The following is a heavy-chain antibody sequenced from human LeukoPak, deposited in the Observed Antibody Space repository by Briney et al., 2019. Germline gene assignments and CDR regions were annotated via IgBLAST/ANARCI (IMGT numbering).Heavy chain of an antibody. V-gene: IGHV3-23*01. J-gene: IGHJ4*02. D-gene: IGHD2-21*01. Sequence: GGSLRLSCVASGFSFSSDGMSWVRQAPGRGLEWVSGILGGAGSTYYADSVKGRFTISRDNSKNTLYLHMNSLRAEDTAIYHCVRDNYSYRLDVWGQGTLVTVSS. CDR3: VRDNYSYRLDV. CDR1: GFSFSSDG. CDR2: ILGGAGST.